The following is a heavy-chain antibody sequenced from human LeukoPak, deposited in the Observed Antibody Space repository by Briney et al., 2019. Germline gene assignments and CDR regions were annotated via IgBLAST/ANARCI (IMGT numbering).Heavy chain of an antibody. Sequence: GGSLRLSCAASGFTFSSYWMSWVRQAPGKGLEWVASIKQDGSEKYYVDSVKGRFTISRDNAKNSLYLQMNSLRAEDTAVYYCARIVAGYSSGLSPGAFDIWGQGTMVTVSS. J-gene: IGHJ3*02. CDR3: ARIVAGYSSGLSPGAFDI. CDR2: IKQDGSEK. CDR1: GFTFSSYW. D-gene: IGHD6-19*01. V-gene: IGHV3-7*01.